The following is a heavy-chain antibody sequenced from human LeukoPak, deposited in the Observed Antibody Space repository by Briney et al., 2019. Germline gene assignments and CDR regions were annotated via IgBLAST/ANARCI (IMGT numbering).Heavy chain of an antibody. V-gene: IGHV6-1*01. CDR3: ARVAAGKGYPFDY. D-gene: IGHD6-13*01. Sequence: SQTLSLTCAISGDSVSSNSAAWNWIRQSPSRGLEWLGRTYYRSKWYNDYAVSVKGRITINPDTSKNQFSLQLTSVTAADTAVYYCARVAAGKGYPFDYWGQGTLVTVSS. CDR1: GDSVSSNSAA. J-gene: IGHJ4*02. CDR2: TYYRSKWYN.